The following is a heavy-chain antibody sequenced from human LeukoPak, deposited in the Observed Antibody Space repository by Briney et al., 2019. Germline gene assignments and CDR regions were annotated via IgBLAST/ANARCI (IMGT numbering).Heavy chain of an antibody. CDR1: GGSISSYY. CDR3: ARGLYYYDSSGYPGTIDY. J-gene: IGHJ4*02. V-gene: IGHV4-59*06. D-gene: IGHD3-22*01. CDR2: IYYSGST. Sequence: SETLSLTCTVSGGSISSYYWSWIRQHPGKGLEWIGYIYYSGSTYYNPSLKSRVTISVDTSKNQFSLKLSSVTAADTAVYYCARGLYYYDSSGYPGTIDYWGQGTLVTVSS.